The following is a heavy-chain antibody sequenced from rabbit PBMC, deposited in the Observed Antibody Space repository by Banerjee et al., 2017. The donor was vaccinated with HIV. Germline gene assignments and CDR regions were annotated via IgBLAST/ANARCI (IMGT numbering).Heavy chain of an antibody. D-gene: IGHD6-1*01. CDR1: GIDFSSYYY. V-gene: IGHV1S43*01. J-gene: IGHJ4*01. Sequence: QQQLEESGGGLVKPGGTLTLTCKASGIDFSSYYYMCWVRQAPGKGLELIACIYTSSGSTWYASWVNGRVTISKTSSTTVTLQMTSLTAADTATYFCARYYSYGYAAYGYAKLWGPGTLVTVS. CDR2: IYTSSGST. CDR3: ARYYSYGYAAYGYAKL.